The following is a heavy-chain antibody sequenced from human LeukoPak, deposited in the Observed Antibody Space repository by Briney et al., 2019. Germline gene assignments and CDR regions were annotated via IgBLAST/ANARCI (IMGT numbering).Heavy chain of an antibody. Sequence: PGGSLRLSCAASGFMFSDYGMHCVRQAPGKGLEWVAAIWYDGSNIFYADSVKGRFTISRDNSKNALYLQMNSLRAEDTADYYCAKEGDRGEALYYYYMDVWGNGTTVTVSS. D-gene: IGHD3-10*01. CDR1: GFMFSDYG. CDR3: AKEGDRGEALYYYYMDV. J-gene: IGHJ6*03. V-gene: IGHV3-33*06. CDR2: IWYDGSNI.